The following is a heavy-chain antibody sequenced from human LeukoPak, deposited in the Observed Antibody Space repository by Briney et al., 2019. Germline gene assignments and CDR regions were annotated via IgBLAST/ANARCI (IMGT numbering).Heavy chain of an antibody. Sequence: PSETLSLTCTVSGDSITSHYWSWVRQPPGKTLEWIGYIYYSGATTYNPSLESRVTISVDTSKNQFSLSLRSVTAADTAVYYCARIQSSASPFDYWGQGALVTVSS. CDR2: IYYSGAT. CDR3: ARIQSSASPFDY. V-gene: IGHV4-59*11. J-gene: IGHJ4*02. D-gene: IGHD2-2*01. CDR1: GDSITSHY.